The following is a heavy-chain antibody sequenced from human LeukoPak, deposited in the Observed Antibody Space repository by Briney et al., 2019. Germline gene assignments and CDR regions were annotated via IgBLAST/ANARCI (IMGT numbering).Heavy chain of an antibody. J-gene: IGHJ4*02. CDR3: ARGSGGAVVVAATPAFDY. D-gene: IGHD2-15*01. V-gene: IGHV4-34*01. Sequence: SETLSLTCAVYGGSFSGYYWSWIRQPPGKGLEWIGEINHSGSTNYNPSLKSRVTITVDTSKNQFSLKLSSVTAADTAVYYCARGSGGAVVVAATPAFDYWGQGTLVTVSS. CDR1: GGSFSGYY. CDR2: INHSGST.